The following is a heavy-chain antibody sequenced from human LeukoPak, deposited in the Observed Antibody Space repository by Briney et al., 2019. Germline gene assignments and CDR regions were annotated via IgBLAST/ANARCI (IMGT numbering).Heavy chain of an antibody. CDR2: VNPNSGAT. CDR3: ARGGWGSGALDI. Sequence: ASVKVSCKASGYSFTTYYMFWVRQAPGQGLEWMGWVNPNSGATNYAQKFQGRVTLTRDTFINTVYMELSSLMSDDTAIYYCARGGWGSGALDIWGQGTMVTISS. D-gene: IGHD7-27*01. V-gene: IGHV1-2*02. CDR1: GYSFTTYY. J-gene: IGHJ3*02.